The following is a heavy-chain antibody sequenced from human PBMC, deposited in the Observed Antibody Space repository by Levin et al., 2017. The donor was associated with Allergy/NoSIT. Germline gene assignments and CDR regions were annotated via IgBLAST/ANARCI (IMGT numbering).Heavy chain of an antibody. CDR3: ARDRYSAVAGIDWTHPLDY. D-gene: IGHD6-19*01. Sequence: GESLKFSCAASGFTFSNFGIQWVRQAPGKGLEWVSAIWYDGSNKYYRDSVKGRFTISRDNSKNTLYLQMDRLRIEDTAVYYCARDRYSAVAGIDWTHPLDYWGQGTLVTVSS. CDR1: GFTFSNFG. V-gene: IGHV3-33*01. CDR2: IWYDGSNK. J-gene: IGHJ4*02.